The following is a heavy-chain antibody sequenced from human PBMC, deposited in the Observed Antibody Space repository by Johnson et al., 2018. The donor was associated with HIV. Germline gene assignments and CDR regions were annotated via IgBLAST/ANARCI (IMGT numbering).Heavy chain of an antibody. D-gene: IGHD6-6*01. CDR3: ARDGRGEQLVDQGDAFDI. V-gene: IGHV3-11*01. CDR2: ISSSGSTI. J-gene: IGHJ3*02. CDR1: GFTFSDYY. Sequence: MQLVEFGGGLVKPGGSLRLSCAASGFTFSDYYMSWIRQAPGKGLEWVSYISSSGSTIYYADSVKGRFTISRDNAKNSLYLQMNSLRAEDTALYFCARDGRGEQLVDQGDAFDIWGQGTMVTVSS.